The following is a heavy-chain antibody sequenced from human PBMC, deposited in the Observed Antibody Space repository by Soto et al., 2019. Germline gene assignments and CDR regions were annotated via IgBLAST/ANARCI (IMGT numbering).Heavy chain of an antibody. CDR2: IYHTGTT. Sequence: TLSLTCSVSGGSISSIDYFWSWIRQPPGKGLEWIGFIYHTGTTYYNPSLRSRVTISIDTSKSQFSMKLNSVTAADTAVYYCARVMAAMQNWLDPWGQGTLVTVSS. D-gene: IGHD2-2*01. V-gene: IGHV4-30-4*01. J-gene: IGHJ5*02. CDR1: GGSISSIDYF. CDR3: ARVMAAMQNWLDP.